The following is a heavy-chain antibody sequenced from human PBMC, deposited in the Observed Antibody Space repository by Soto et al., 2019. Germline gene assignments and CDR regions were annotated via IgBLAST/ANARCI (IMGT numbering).Heavy chain of an antibody. CDR1: GFSLTSTAVG. Sequence: QITLKESGPTLVKPTQTLPLTCSFSGFSLTSTAVGVNWIRQPPGKALEWLALIYWDDDNHFSPSLKSRLSVTKDTSKSQVVLTMTNMDPVDTATYYCAHGSGWLSDYGGQGILVTVSS. CDR3: AHGSGWLSDY. J-gene: IGHJ4*02. CDR2: IYWDDDN. V-gene: IGHV2-5*02. D-gene: IGHD6-19*01.